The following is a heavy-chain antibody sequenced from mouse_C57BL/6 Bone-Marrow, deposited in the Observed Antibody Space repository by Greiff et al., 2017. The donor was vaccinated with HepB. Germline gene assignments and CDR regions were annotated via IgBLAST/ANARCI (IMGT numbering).Heavy chain of an antibody. CDR2: INPSNGGT. CDR1: GYTFTSYW. D-gene: IGHD1-1*01. J-gene: IGHJ3*01. V-gene: IGHV1-53*01. CDR3: ARLNLRYPAWFAY. Sequence: QVQLKQPGTELVKPGASVKLSCKASGYTFTSYWMHWVKQRPGQGLEWIGNINPSNGGTNYNEKFKSKATLTVDKSSSTAYMQLSSLTSEDSAVYYCARLNLRYPAWFAYWGQGTLVTVSA.